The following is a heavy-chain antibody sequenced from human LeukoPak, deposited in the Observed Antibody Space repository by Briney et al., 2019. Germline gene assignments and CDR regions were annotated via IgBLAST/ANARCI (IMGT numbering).Heavy chain of an antibody. J-gene: IGHJ5*02. D-gene: IGHD6-19*01. V-gene: IGHV3-23*01. CDR1: GFTFSSYA. CDR2: VSGSGGST. CDR3: AKDWVAVAGTNWFDP. Sequence: GGSLRLSCAASGFTFSSYAMSWVRQAPGKGLEWVSTVSGSGGSTYYADSVKGRFTISRDNSKDTLYLQMNSLRAEGTAVYYCAKDWVAVAGTNWFDPWGQGTLVTVSS.